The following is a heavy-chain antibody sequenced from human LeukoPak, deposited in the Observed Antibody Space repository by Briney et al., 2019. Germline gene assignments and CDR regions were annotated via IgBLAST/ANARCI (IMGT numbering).Heavy chain of an antibody. V-gene: IGHV3-33*06. CDR3: AKGAGYSSSWEEPFDY. CDR2: IWYDGSNK. D-gene: IGHD6-13*01. CDR1: GFTFSSYG. J-gene: IGHJ4*02. Sequence: GGSLRLSCAASGFTFSSYGMHWVRRAPGKGLEWVAVIWYDGSNKYYADSVKGRFTISRDNSKNTLYLQMNSLRAEDTAVYYCAKGAGYSSSWEEPFDYWGQGTLVTVSS.